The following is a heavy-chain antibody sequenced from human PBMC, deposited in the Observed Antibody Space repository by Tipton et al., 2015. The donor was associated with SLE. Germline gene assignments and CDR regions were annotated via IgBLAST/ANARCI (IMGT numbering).Heavy chain of an antibody. J-gene: IGHJ6*02. D-gene: IGHD5-18*01. Sequence: QSGPEVKKPGASVKVSCKASGYTFTTYGVSWVRQAPGQGLEWMGWISVDNGNTNYAQKLQGRVTVTTDTSTSTAYMELRSLRSDDTAVYYCARAAMVTNYYYGMDVWGQGTTVTVSS. V-gene: IGHV1-18*01. CDR3: ARAAMVTNYYYGMDV. CDR1: GYTFTTYG. CDR2: ISVDNGNT.